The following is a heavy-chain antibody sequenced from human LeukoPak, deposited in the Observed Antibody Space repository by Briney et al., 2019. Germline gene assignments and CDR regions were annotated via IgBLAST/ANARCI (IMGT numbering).Heavy chain of an antibody. CDR1: GYTFTIYA. Sequence: GASVTVSCKASGYTFTIYAMHWVGQAPGQRGEWMGWINAGNGNTKYSQKFQGRVTITRDTSASTAYMELSSLRSEDTAVYYYARVTMVRGVIIFDYWGQGTLVTVSS. D-gene: IGHD3-10*01. V-gene: IGHV1-3*01. J-gene: IGHJ4*02. CDR3: ARVTMVRGVIIFDY. CDR2: INAGNGNT.